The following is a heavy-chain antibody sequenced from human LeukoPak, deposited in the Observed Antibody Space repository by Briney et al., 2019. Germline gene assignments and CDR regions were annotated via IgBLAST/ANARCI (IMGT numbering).Heavy chain of an antibody. D-gene: IGHD3-10*01. V-gene: IGHV3-33*01. CDR2: IWYDGSNK. CDR3: ARGWYGSGLGMDV. CDR1: GFTFSSYG. J-gene: IGHJ6*04. Sequence: PGGSLRLSCAASGFTFSSYGMHWVRQAPGKGLVWVAVIWYDGSNKYYADSVKGRFTISRDNSKNTLYLQMNSLRAEDTAVYYCARGWYGSGLGMDVWGKGTTVTVSS.